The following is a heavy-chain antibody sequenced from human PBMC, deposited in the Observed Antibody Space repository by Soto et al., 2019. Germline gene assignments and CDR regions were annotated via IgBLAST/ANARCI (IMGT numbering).Heavy chain of an antibody. V-gene: IGHV4-34*01. J-gene: IGHJ4*02. Sequence: QVQLQQWGAGLLKPSEPLSLTCAVYGGSFSGYYWNWIRQPPGKGLEWIGEINHSGSTNYNPSLKIRVTKSVDTAKNQFSLSLGSVTAAYKAVYYCAMGGGRIFDYWGQGTLVTVAS. CDR1: GGSFSGYY. CDR3: AMGGGRIFDY. D-gene: IGHD6-25*01. CDR2: INHSGST.